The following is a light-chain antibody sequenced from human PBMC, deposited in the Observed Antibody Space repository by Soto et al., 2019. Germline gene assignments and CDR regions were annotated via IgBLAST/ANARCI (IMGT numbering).Light chain of an antibody. CDR3: QQYNGYWT. CDR2: EAS. CDR1: QSISDS. V-gene: IGKV1-5*03. Sequence: GDRVTITCRASQSISDSLAWYQQKPGKAPKLLIYEASTLKSGVPSRFSGSRSGTEYTLTISSLQPDDFAIYYCQQYNGYWTVGQGTKVEIK. J-gene: IGKJ1*01.